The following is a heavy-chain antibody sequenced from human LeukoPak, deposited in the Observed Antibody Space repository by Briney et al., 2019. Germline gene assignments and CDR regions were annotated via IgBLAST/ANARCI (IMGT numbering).Heavy chain of an antibody. D-gene: IGHD4-17*01. Sequence: PGGSLRLSCIVSGFSVNDNYMSWVRQAPGKGLQWVSVLFPDGRTFYGDSVRGRLTISRDLARNTLLLQMHSLRADDTAVHYCARTNPVYGDYDYWGQGTLVTVSS. V-gene: IGHV3-53*01. CDR2: LFPDGRT. J-gene: IGHJ4*02. CDR3: ARTNPVYGDYDY. CDR1: GFSVNDNY.